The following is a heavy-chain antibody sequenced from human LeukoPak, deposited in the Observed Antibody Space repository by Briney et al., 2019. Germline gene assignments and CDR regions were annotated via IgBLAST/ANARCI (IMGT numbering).Heavy chain of an antibody. V-gene: IGHV3-7*03. D-gene: IGHD1-14*01. J-gene: IGHJ4*02. Sequence: GGSLRLSCAASGFIFSTYWMSWVRQAPGKGLEWVANIKEDGSESHYVDSVKSRFTISRDNAKNSLYLQMNNLRAEDTAVYYCARQITPHGNFDYWGQGTLVTVSS. CDR1: GFIFSTYW. CDR3: ARQITPHGNFDY. CDR2: IKEDGSES.